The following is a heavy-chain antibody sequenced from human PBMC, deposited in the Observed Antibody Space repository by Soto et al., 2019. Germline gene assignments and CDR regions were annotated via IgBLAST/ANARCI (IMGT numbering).Heavy chain of an antibody. CDR3: ARNTNWKVDX. D-gene: IGHD1-1*01. CDR2: SYYSEST. CDR1: GASIRSITYQ. Sequence: SETLSLTCTVSGASIRSITYQWGWIRQPPGRGLEWIGSSYYSESTYYNPSLKSRVTISVDTSKNQFSLKVSSVTAAETAVYYCARNTNWKVDXWGQGTLVTVSX. V-gene: IGHV4-39*01. J-gene: IGHJ4*02.